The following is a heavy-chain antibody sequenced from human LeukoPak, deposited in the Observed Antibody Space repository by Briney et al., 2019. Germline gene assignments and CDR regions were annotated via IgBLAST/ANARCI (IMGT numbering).Heavy chain of an antibody. D-gene: IGHD3-3*01. CDR1: GGTFSSYA. V-gene: IGHV1-69*04. CDR3: ARAEIGRSGYYQFNYFDY. Sequence: GASVKVSCKASGGTFSSYAISWVRQAPGQGLEWMGRIIPILGIANYAQKFQGRVTITADKSTSTAYMELSSLRSEDTAVYYCARAEIGRSGYYQFNYFDYWGQGTLVTVSS. CDR2: IIPILGIA. J-gene: IGHJ4*02.